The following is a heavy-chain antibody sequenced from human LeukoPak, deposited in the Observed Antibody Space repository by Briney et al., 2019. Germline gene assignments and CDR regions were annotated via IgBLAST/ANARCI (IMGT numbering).Heavy chain of an antibody. CDR1: GFTFSSYG. CDR3: AKDRGSGWLFDY. Sequence: PGGSLRLSCAASGFTFSSYGTHWVRQAPGKGLEWVAVISYDGSNKYYADSVKGRFTISRDNSKNTLYLQMNSLRAEDTAVYYCAKDRGSGWLFDYWGQGTLVTVSS. CDR2: ISYDGSNK. D-gene: IGHD6-19*01. V-gene: IGHV3-30*18. J-gene: IGHJ4*02.